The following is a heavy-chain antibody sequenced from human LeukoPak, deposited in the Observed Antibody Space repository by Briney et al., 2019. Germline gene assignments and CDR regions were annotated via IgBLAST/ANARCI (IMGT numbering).Heavy chain of an antibody. CDR1: GGTFSSYA. CDR3: AREGYYDSSGYYSSWFDP. CDR2: IIPIFGTA. Sequence: EASVKVSCKAPGGTFSSYAISWVRQAPGQGLEWMGGIIPIFGTANYAQKFQGRVTITTDESTSTAYMELSSLRSEDTAVYYCAREGYYDSSGYYSSWFDPWGQGTLVTVSS. J-gene: IGHJ5*02. V-gene: IGHV1-69*05. D-gene: IGHD3-22*01.